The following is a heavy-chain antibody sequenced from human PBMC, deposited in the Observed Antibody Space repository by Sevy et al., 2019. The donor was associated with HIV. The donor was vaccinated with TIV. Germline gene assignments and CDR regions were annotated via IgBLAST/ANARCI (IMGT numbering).Heavy chain of an antibody. D-gene: IGHD6-6*01. Sequence: GESLKISCAASGFTFSSYAMHWVRQAPGKGLEWMAVISYDGSNKYYADSVKGRFTISRDNSKNTLYLQMNSLRAEDTAVYHCARGGIIAARPDGGDYYYYGMDVWGQGITVTVSS. V-gene: IGHV3-30-3*01. CDR1: GFTFSSYA. CDR3: ARGGIIAARPDGGDYYYYGMDV. CDR2: ISYDGSNK. J-gene: IGHJ6*02.